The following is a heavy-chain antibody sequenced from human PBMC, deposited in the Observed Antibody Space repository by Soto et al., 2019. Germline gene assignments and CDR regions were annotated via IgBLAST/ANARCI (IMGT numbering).Heavy chain of an antibody. V-gene: IGHV3-30*18. Sequence: QVQLVESGGGVVQPGRSLRLSCAASGFTFSSYGMHWVRQAPGKGLGWVAVISYDGSNKYYADSVKGRFTISRDNSKNTLYLQMNSLRAEDTAVYYCAKAAWWLLLLGYWGQGTLVTVSS. J-gene: IGHJ4*02. CDR1: GFTFSSYG. CDR3: AKAAWWLLLLGY. CDR2: ISYDGSNK. D-gene: IGHD3-22*01.